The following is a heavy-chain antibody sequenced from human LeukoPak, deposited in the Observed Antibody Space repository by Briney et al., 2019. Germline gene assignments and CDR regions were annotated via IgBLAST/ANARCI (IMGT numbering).Heavy chain of an antibody. Sequence: PGGSLRLSCAASGFTFSDYYMSWIRQAPGKGLEWVSYISSSGSTIYYADSVKGRFTISRDNSKNTLYLQMNSLRTEDTAIYYCAKDRPGIAAALLGNWGQGTLVTVSS. V-gene: IGHV3-11*01. CDR2: ISSSGSTI. CDR3: AKDRPGIAAALLGN. J-gene: IGHJ4*02. D-gene: IGHD6-13*01. CDR1: GFTFSDYY.